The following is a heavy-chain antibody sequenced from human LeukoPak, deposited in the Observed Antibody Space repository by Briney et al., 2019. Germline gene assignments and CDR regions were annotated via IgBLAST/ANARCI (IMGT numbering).Heavy chain of an antibody. D-gene: IGHD3-10*01. CDR2: ISWNSGHK. J-gene: IGHJ2*01. CDR3: AKDRRPTVSGGYFDL. Sequence: QTGGSLRLSCAASGFTFDDYAMHWVRQGPGKGLEWVSGISWNSGHKGYADSVKGRFTISRDNAKNSLYLRMNSLRAEDTALYYCAKDRRPTVSGGYFDLWGRGTLVIVSS. CDR1: GFTFDDYA. V-gene: IGHV3-9*01.